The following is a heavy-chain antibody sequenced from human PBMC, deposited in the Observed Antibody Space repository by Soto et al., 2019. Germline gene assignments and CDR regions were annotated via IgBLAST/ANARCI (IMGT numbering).Heavy chain of an antibody. CDR1: GVMFASYA. CDR2: ISGNGGST. Sequence: EVQLLESGGNLVQPGGSLRLSCVAPGVMFASYAMSWVRQAPRKGLEWVSAISGNGGSTHYADSAKGRFTISRDKSNNTLYLQMNSLRAEDTALYYCPRGFGRAAGSALDAWGQGTLLTVSS. D-gene: IGHD6-13*01. J-gene: IGHJ5*02. CDR3: PRGFGRAAGSALDA. V-gene: IGHV3-23*01.